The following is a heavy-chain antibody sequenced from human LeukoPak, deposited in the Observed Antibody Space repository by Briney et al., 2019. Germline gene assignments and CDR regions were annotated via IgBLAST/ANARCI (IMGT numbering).Heavy chain of an antibody. CDR2: IYPGDSDT. V-gene: IGHV5-51*01. Sequence: GESLKISRKGSGYSFTSYWIGWVRQMPGKGLEWMGIIYPGDSDTRYSPSFQGQVTISADKSISTAYLQWSSLKASDTAMYYCARVRWEVLTGRLGYFDYWGQGTLATVSS. CDR1: GYSFTSYW. CDR3: ARVRWEVLTGRLGYFDY. D-gene: IGHD3-9*01. J-gene: IGHJ4*02.